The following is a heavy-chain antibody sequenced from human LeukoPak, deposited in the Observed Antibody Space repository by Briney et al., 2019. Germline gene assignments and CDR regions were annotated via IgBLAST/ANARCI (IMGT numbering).Heavy chain of an antibody. V-gene: IGHV3-30*02. CDR2: IGYDESNK. CDR3: AKDPTIVVVPAAIRNAFDI. J-gene: IGHJ3*02. CDR1: GFTFSSYG. Sequence: GGSLTLSCAASGFTFSSYGMHWVRQAPGKGLEWVAFIGYDESNKYYADSVKGRLTISRDNSKNTLYLQMNSLRAEYTAVYYCAKDPTIVVVPAAIRNAFDIWGQGTMVTVSS. D-gene: IGHD2-2*01.